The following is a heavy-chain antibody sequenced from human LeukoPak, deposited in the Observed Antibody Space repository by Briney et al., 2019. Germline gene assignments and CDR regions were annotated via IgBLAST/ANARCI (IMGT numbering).Heavy chain of an antibody. D-gene: IGHD6-19*01. CDR3: ARASLGIGWYGAFDI. CDR1: GFTFSSYS. CDR2: ISSSSSYI. Sequence: PGGSLRLSCAASGFTFSSYSMNWVRQAPGKGLEWVSSISSSSSYIYYADSVKGRFTISRDNAKNSLYLQMNSLRAEGTAVYYGARASLGIGWYGAFDIWGQGTMVTVSS. J-gene: IGHJ3*02. V-gene: IGHV3-21*01.